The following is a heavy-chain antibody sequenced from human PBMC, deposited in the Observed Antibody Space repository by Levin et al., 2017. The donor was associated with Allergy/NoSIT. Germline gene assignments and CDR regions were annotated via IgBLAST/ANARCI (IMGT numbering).Heavy chain of an antibody. J-gene: IGHJ6*02. D-gene: IGHD2-2*01. CDR2: ISAKKGNT. CDR3: ASWVAVVPSDKAADSYYYGMDV. V-gene: IGHV1-18*01. Sequence: GESLKISCKASGYTFFTYGISWVRQAPGQGLEWMGWISAKKGNTNYAQKLQGRVTMTTDTSTSTAYMELRSLRSDDTAVYYCASWVAVVPSDKAADSYYYGMDVWGQGTTVTVSS. CDR1: GYTFFTYG.